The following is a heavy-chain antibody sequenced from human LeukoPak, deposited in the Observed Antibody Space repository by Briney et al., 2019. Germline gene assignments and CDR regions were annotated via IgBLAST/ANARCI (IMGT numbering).Heavy chain of an antibody. Sequence: SETLSLTCTVSGGSLRSYYWSWIRQPAGKGLEWIGRIYTSGSTNYNPSLKSRVTMSVDTSKNQFSLKLSSVTAADTAVYYCAREYSSSWYGNYFDYWGQGTLVTVSS. CDR2: IYTSGST. CDR1: GGSLRSYY. CDR3: AREYSSSWYGNYFDY. V-gene: IGHV4-4*07. D-gene: IGHD6-13*01. J-gene: IGHJ4*02.